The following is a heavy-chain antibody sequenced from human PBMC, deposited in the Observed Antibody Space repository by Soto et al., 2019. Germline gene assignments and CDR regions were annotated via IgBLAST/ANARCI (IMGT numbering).Heavy chain of an antibody. CDR1: GGTFSSYA. CDR2: IIPILGTA. V-gene: IGHV1-69*01. D-gene: IGHD5-12*01. CDR3: ARSGIVDIVATGKFDY. J-gene: IGHJ4*02. Sequence: VQLVQSGAEVKKPGSSVKVSCKASGGTFSSYAISWVRQAPGQGLEWMGGIIPILGTANYAQKCQGRVTITADESKSTAYMELSSLRSENTAVYYCARSGIVDIVATGKFDYWGQGTLVTVSS.